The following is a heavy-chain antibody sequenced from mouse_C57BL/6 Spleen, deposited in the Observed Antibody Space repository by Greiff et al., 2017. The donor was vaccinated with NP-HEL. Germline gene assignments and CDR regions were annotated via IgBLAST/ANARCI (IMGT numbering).Heavy chain of an antibody. V-gene: IGHV1-82*01. CDR2: IYPGDGDT. Sequence: QVQLQQSGPELVKPGASVKISCKASGYAFSSSWMNWVKQRPGKGLEGIGRIYPGDGDTNYNGKFKGKATLTADKSSSTAYMQLSSLTSEDSAVYFCAREIYGNYEGYYFDYWGQGTTLTVSS. J-gene: IGHJ2*01. CDR1: GYAFSSSW. D-gene: IGHD2-1*01. CDR3: AREIYGNYEGYYFDY.